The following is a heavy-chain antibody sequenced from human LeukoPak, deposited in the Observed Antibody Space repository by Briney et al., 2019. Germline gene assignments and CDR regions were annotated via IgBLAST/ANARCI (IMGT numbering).Heavy chain of an antibody. CDR1: GGTFSSYA. J-gene: IGHJ3*02. CDR3: ARDGPYYYDSIAFKPDAFDI. Sequence: GASVKVSCKASGGTFSSYAISWVRQAPGQGLEWMGGVIPIFGTANYAQKFQGRVTITADESTSTAYMELSSLRSEDTAVYYCARDGPYYYDSIAFKPDAFDIWGQGTMVTVSS. CDR2: VIPIFGTA. D-gene: IGHD3-22*01. V-gene: IGHV1-69*13.